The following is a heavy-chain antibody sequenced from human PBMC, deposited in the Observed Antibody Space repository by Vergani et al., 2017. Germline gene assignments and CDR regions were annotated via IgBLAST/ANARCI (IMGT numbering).Heavy chain of an antibody. CDR1: GGSISSSNW. Sequence: QVQLQESGPGLVKPPGTLSLTCAVSGGSISSSNWWSWVRQPPGKGLEWIGEIYHSGSTNYNPSLKSRVTISVDKSKNQFSLKLNSVTAADTAVYYCASHSRHDGSGWPLDYWGQGTLVTVSS. J-gene: IGHJ4*02. D-gene: IGHD6-19*01. V-gene: IGHV4-4*03. CDR2: IYHSGST. CDR3: ASHSRHDGSGWPLDY.